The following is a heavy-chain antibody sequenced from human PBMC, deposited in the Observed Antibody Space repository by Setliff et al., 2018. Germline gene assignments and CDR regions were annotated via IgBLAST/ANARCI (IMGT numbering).Heavy chain of an antibody. J-gene: IGHJ6*02. Sequence: SETLSLTCTVSGASLSSGSYYWSWIRQSAGKGLEWIGRIYTSGATTYSPSLKGRVSISADTSKNLFSLRLKSVTAADTAVYYCAKEYVVNSFVSNSHQHYGLDVWGQGTTVTVSS. CDR2: IYTSGAT. D-gene: IGHD2-21*01. CDR1: GASLSSGSYY. V-gene: IGHV4-61*02. CDR3: AKEYVVNSFVSNSHQHYGLDV.